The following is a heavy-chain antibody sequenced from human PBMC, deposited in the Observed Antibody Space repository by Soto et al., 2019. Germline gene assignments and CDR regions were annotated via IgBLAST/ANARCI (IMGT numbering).Heavy chain of an antibody. CDR1: GGSFSGYY. D-gene: IGHD6-13*01. J-gene: IGHJ6*02. Sequence: SETLSLTCAVYGGSFSGYYWSWIRQPPGKGLEWIGEINHSGSTNYNPSQESRVTISVDTSKNQFSLKLSSVTAADTAVYYCAIGCEQQLLVLQYYYYGMDVWCQGTTVTVSS. CDR2: INHSGST. V-gene: IGHV4-34*01. CDR3: AIGCEQQLLVLQYYYYGMDV.